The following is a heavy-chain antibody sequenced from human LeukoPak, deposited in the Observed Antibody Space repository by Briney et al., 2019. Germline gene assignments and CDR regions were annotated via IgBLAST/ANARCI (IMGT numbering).Heavy chain of an antibody. CDR3: ARDRPYSGSYRF. D-gene: IGHD1-26*01. J-gene: IGHJ4*02. CDR1: GGSVSTGDYS. V-gene: IGHV4-31*03. Sequence: SQTLSLTCTVSGGSVSTGDYSWSWIRQLPGKGLEWIGYICYSGTTYYNPSLKSRLTISVDTSKNQFSLRLSSVTAADTAVYFCARDRPYSGSYRFWGQGTLVTVSS. CDR2: ICYSGTT.